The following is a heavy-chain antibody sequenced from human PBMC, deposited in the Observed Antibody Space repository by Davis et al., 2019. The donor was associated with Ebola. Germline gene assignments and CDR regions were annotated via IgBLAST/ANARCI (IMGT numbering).Heavy chain of an antibody. CDR2: IVVSGATT. J-gene: IGHJ4*02. CDR3: AKDFRPSNDWYSLFDS. D-gene: IGHD2-15*01. Sequence: GGSLRLSCTTSGFTFNTHAMSWVRQAPGKGLEWVSGIVVSGATTYYADSVKGRFTISRDNPKNIPYLQMNSPRVDDTAVYYCAKDFRPSNDWYSLFDSWGQGTLVTVSS. V-gene: IGHV3-23*01. CDR1: GFTFNTHA.